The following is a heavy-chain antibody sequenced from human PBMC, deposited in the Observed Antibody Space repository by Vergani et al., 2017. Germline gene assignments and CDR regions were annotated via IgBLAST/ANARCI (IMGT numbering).Heavy chain of an antibody. CDR2: ISSSGSTI. CDR1: GFTFSSYE. CDR3: ARDRANWGSYYYYYYMDV. V-gene: IGHV3-48*03. Sequence: EVQLVESGGGLVQPGGSLRLSCAASGFTFSSYEMNWVRQAPGKGLEWVSYISSSGSTIYYADSVKGRFTISRDNAKNSLYLQMNSLRAEDTAVYYCARDRANWGSYYYYYYMDVWGKGTTVTVSS. D-gene: IGHD7-27*01. J-gene: IGHJ6*03.